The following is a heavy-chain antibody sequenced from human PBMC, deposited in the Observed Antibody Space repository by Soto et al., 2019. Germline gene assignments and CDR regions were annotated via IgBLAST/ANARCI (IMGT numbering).Heavy chain of an antibody. CDR3: ARHGSSTDFDY. V-gene: IGHV1-18*01. Sequence: ASVKVSCKASGYTFTTSGISCVRQAPGQGLEWMGWISVDNGNTNYAQKFQGRVTMTRDTSTNTAYMELRSLRSDDTAVYYCARHGSSTDFDYWGQGALVTVSS. J-gene: IGHJ4*02. CDR2: ISVDNGNT. D-gene: IGHD5-12*01. CDR1: GYTFTTSG.